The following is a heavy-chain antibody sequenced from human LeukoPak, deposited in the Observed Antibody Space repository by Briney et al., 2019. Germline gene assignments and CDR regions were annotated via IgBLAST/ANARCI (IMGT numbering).Heavy chain of an antibody. D-gene: IGHD1-14*01. CDR1: GFTFSSYS. CDR2: ISSSSSYI. J-gene: IGHJ4*02. CDR3: ARPPLRRNSKTTDFDY. Sequence: GGSLRLSCAASGFTFSSYSMNWVRQAPGKGLEWVSSISSSSSYIYYADSVKGRFTISRDNAKNSLYLQMNSLRAEDTAVYYCARPPLRRNSKTTDFDYWGQGTPVTVSS. V-gene: IGHV3-21*04.